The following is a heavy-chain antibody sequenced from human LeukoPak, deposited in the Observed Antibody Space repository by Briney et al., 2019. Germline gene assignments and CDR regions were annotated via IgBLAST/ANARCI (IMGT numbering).Heavy chain of an antibody. J-gene: IGHJ6*04. V-gene: IGHV3-48*03. Sequence: GGSLRLSCAASGFTFSSYGMNWVRQAPGKGLEWVSYISSSGSTIYYADSVKGRFTISRDNAKNSLYLQMNSLRAEDTAVYYCAREGGYSYGYYYYYGMDVWGKGTTVTVSS. D-gene: IGHD5-18*01. CDR1: GFTFSSYG. CDR2: ISSSGSTI. CDR3: AREGGYSYGYYYYYGMDV.